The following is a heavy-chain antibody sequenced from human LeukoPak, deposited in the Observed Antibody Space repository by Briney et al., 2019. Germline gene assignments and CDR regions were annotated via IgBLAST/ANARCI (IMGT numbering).Heavy chain of an antibody. CDR3: ARVGIAAAGTCWFDP. V-gene: IGHV4-39*07. J-gene: IGHJ5*02. CDR2: IYYSGNT. D-gene: IGHD6-13*01. Sequence: SETLSLTCTVSGVSISSSNSYWGWIRRPPGKGLEWIGSIYYSGNTYYNASLKSQVSISIDTSKNQFSLKLSSVTAADTAVYYCARVGIAAAGTCWFDPWGQGTLVTVSS. CDR1: GVSISSSNSY.